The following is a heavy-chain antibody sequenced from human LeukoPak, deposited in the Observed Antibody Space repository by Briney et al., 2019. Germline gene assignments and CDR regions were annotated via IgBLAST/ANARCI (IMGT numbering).Heavy chain of an antibody. CDR2: LHRNGART. Sequence: PGGSLRLSCAVSGFTLDEFGVSWVRQAPGKGLEWVSDLHRNGARTGYADSAKGRFIISRDNAKNSLYLQMNGLRAEDTAWYYCARDRGGYSGYDFDYWGQGALVTVSS. CDR3: ARDRGGYSGYDFDY. V-gene: IGHV3-20*04. CDR1: GFTLDEFG. D-gene: IGHD5-12*01. J-gene: IGHJ4*02.